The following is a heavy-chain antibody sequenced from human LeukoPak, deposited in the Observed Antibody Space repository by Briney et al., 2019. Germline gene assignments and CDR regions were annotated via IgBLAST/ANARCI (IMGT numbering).Heavy chain of an antibody. J-gene: IGHJ5*02. D-gene: IGHD3-10*01. V-gene: IGHV4-39*01. CDR3: ARVLLWFGEFRLDP. Sequence: SETLSLTCAVSDGSITSNYYWGWIRQPPGKGLEWIGSISYSGSTHYNLSLKSRVTISVDTSKNQFSLTLTSVTAADTAVYYCARVLLWFGEFRLDPWGQGTLVTVSS. CDR2: ISYSGST. CDR1: DGSITSNYY.